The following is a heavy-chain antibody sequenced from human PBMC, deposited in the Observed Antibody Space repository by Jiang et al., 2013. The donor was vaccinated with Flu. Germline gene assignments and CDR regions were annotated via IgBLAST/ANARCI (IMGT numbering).Heavy chain of an antibody. D-gene: IGHD3-22*01. CDR2: IHYSGST. J-gene: IGHJ4*02. CDR3: ARSYYYDSSGYPYYFDS. Sequence: GSGLVKPSQTLSLTCTVSGGSISRGGDYWSWIRQHPREGPGRGLGYIHYSGSTYYNPSLRSRVTISEDTSKNEFSLKVNSVTAADTAVYYCARSYYYDSSGYPYYFDSWGQG. CDR1: GGSISRGGDY. V-gene: IGHV4-31*02.